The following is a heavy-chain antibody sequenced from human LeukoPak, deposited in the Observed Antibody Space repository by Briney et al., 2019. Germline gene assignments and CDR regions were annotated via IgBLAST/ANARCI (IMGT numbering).Heavy chain of an antibody. CDR3: AGAYSSSWAPKYYFDY. J-gene: IGHJ4*02. CDR2: ISSSSSYI. Sequence: GGSLRLSCAASGFTFSSYSMNWVRQAPGKGLEWVSSISSSSSYIYYADSVKGRFTISRDNAKNSLYLQMNSLRAEDTAVYYCAGAYSSSWAPKYYFDYWGQGTLVTVSS. D-gene: IGHD6-13*01. CDR1: GFTFSSYS. V-gene: IGHV3-21*01.